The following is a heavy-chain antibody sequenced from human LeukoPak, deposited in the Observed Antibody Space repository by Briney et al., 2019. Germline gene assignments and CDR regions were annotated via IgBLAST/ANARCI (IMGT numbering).Heavy chain of an antibody. V-gene: IGHV1-18*01. Sequence: AASVKVSCKTSGYTFTDYYIHWVRQAPGQGLEWMGWISAYNGNTNYAQKLQGRVTMTTDTSTSTAYMELRSLRSDDTAVYYCARVFYYGSGSYWFAFDIWGQGTMVTVSS. D-gene: IGHD3-10*01. CDR1: GYTFTDYY. CDR3: ARVFYYGSGSYWFAFDI. CDR2: ISAYNGNT. J-gene: IGHJ3*02.